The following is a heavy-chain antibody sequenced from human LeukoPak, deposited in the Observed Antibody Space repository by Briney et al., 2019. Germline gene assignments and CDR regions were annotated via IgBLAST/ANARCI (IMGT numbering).Heavy chain of an antibody. J-gene: IGHJ3*02. V-gene: IGHV4-59*10. CDR2: IYTSGST. CDR1: GGSLSGYY. D-gene: IGHD3-22*01. Sequence: PSETLSLTCAGYGGSLSGYYWSWIRQPAGKGLGWIGRIYTSGSTNYNPSLKSRVTISVDTSKNQFSLKLTSVTAADTAVYYCARGPYKYDGSGAFDIWGQGTMVTVSS. CDR3: ARGPYKYDGSGAFDI.